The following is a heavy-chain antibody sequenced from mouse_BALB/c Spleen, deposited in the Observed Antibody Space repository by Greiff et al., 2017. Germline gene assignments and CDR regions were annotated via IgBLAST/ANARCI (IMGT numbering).Heavy chain of an antibody. J-gene: IGHJ3*01. Sequence: VQLQQSGAELMKPGASVKISCKATGYTFSSYWIEWVKQRPGHGLEWIGEILPGSGSTNYNEKFKGKATFTADTSSNTAYMQLSSLTSEDSAVYYCARWLLRFAYWGQGTLVTVSA. CDR2: ILPGSGST. CDR1: GYTFSSYW. D-gene: IGHD2-3*01. CDR3: ARWLLRFAY. V-gene: IGHV1-9*01.